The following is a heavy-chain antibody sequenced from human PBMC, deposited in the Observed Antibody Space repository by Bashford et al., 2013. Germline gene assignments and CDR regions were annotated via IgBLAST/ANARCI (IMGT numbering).Heavy chain of an antibody. CDR3: AKDVRVTTIRGFVSPGCLLIV. Sequence: VRQAPGKGLEWVAVIWYDGSNKYYADSVKGRFTISRDNSKNTLYLQMNSLRAEDTALYYCAKDVRVTTIRGFVSPGCLLIVWGQGARGHRLL. D-gene: IGHD3-10*01. CDR2: IWYDGSNK. J-gene: IGHJ1*01. V-gene: IGHV3-33*06.